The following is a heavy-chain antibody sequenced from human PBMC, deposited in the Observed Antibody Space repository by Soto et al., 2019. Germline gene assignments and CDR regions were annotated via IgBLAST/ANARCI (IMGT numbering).Heavy chain of an antibody. V-gene: IGHV3-21*06. D-gene: IGHD4-17*01. CDR1: GFTFRNYN. Sequence: EVQLVESGGGLVKAGGSLRLFCTASGFTFRNYNMNWVRQAPGKGLEWVSSISTGGAYMFYADSVKGRCTISRDHAQNSLFLQIDSPRAEDTAVYYCARDIASTGGDYFDSWGQGTLVTVSS. CDR3: ARDIASTGGDYFDS. CDR2: ISTGGAYM. J-gene: IGHJ4*02.